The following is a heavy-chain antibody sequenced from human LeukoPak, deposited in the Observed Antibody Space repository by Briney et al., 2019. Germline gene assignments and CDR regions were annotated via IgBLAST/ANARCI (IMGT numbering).Heavy chain of an antibody. Sequence: GESLKISCKGSGYSFTSYWIGWVRQMPGKGLEWMGVIHPGDSDTRYSPSFQGQVTVSADKSTSTAYLQWSSLKASDTAIYYCVRGQAYYYDSSGFPDYWGQGTLITVSS. J-gene: IGHJ4*02. CDR3: VRGQAYYYDSSGFPDY. CDR1: GYSFTSYW. CDR2: IHPGDSDT. V-gene: IGHV5-51*01. D-gene: IGHD3-22*01.